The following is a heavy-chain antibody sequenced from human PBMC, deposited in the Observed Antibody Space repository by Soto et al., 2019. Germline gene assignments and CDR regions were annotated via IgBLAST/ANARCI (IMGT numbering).Heavy chain of an antibody. J-gene: IGHJ6*02. D-gene: IGHD2-15*01. CDR1: GGSISSGGYY. V-gene: IGHV4-31*03. CDR2: IYYSGST. Sequence: TLSLTCTVSGGSISSGGYYWSWIRQHPGKGLEWIGYIYYSGSTYYNPSLKSRVTISVDTSKNQFSLKLSSVTAADTAVYYCARDREFHCSGGSCYSGYYYGMDVWGQGTTVTVSS. CDR3: ARDREFHCSGGSCYSGYYYGMDV.